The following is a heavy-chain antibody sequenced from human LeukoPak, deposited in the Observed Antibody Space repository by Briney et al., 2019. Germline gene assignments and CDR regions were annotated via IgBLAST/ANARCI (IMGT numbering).Heavy chain of an antibody. CDR3: ARDLATVMDY. Sequence: GGSLRLSCAASGFTFSIYSMNWVRQAPGKGLEWVSSISSSSSYIYYADSVKGRFTISRDNAKNSLYLQMNSLRAEDTAVYYCARDLATVMDYWGQGTLVTVSS. CDR2: ISSSSSYI. CDR1: GFTFSIYS. J-gene: IGHJ4*02. V-gene: IGHV3-21*01. D-gene: IGHD4-11*01.